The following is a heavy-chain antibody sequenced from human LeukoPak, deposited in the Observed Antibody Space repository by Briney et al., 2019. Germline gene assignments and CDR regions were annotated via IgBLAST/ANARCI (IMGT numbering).Heavy chain of an antibody. J-gene: IGHJ4*02. D-gene: IGHD5-24*01. Sequence: GGSLRLSCAASGFTVSSNYMSWVRQAPGKGLEWVANIKQDGSEKYYVDSVKGRLTISRDNAKNSLYLQMNSLRAEDTAVYYCARGGGRGDGYNLDYWGQGTLVTVSS. CDR1: GFTVSSNY. CDR2: IKQDGSEK. CDR3: ARGGGRGDGYNLDY. V-gene: IGHV3-7*01.